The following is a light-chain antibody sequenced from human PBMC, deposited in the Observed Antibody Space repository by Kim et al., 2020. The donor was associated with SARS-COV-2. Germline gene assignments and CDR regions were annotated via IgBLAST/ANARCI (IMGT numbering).Light chain of an antibody. V-gene: IGLV3-1*01. J-gene: IGLJ2*01. CDR3: QAWDSSTDVV. Sequence: SYELTQPPSVSVSPGQTASITCSGDKLGEKYACWYQQKPGQSPVLVIYQDSKRPSGIPERFSGSNSGNTATLTISGTQAMDEADYYCQAWDSSTDVVFGG. CDR2: QDS. CDR1: KLGEKY.